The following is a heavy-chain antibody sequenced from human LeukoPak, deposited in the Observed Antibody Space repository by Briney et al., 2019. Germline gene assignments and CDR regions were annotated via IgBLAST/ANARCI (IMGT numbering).Heavy chain of an antibody. CDR2: INAGNGNT. D-gene: IGHD3-22*01. J-gene: IGHJ4*02. Sequence: GASVTVSFTASGYTFTIYAMHWVRQAPGQRLEWMGWINAGNGNTKYSQKFQGRVTITRDTSASTAYMELSSLRSEDTAVYYCASGGYYDSSLAYWGQGTLVTVSS. CDR3: ASGGYYDSSLAY. V-gene: IGHV1-3*01. CDR1: GYTFTIYA.